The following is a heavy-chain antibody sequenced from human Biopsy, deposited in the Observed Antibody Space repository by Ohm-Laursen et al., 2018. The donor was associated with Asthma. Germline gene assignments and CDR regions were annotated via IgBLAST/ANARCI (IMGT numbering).Heavy chain of an antibody. V-gene: IGHV1-3*01. CDR2: INAGNGNT. Sequence: SVKVSCKASGYTFISYAIHWGRQAPGQRLEWMGWINAGNGNTKYSQKFQGRVTITRDTSASTAYMELSSLRSEDTAVYYCARTYYDFLSGQVNDAFDIWGQGTMVTVSS. J-gene: IGHJ3*02. D-gene: IGHD3-9*01. CDR1: GYTFISYA. CDR3: ARTYYDFLSGQVNDAFDI.